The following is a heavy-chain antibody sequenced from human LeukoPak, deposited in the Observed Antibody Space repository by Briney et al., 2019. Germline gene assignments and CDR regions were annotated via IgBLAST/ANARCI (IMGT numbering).Heavy chain of an antibody. CDR3: AREYCSGGSCYYFNY. V-gene: IGHV1-2*06. D-gene: IGHD2-15*01. CDR1: RYIFTGYY. J-gene: IGHJ4*02. Sequence: ASVTVSCKASRYIFTGYYIHWVRQAPGQGREWMGRINPNRCETNYAQTFQGRVTMTRDTSISTAYMELSRLRSDDTAVYYCAREYCSGGSCYYFNYWGQGDRFTVSS. CDR2: INPNRCET.